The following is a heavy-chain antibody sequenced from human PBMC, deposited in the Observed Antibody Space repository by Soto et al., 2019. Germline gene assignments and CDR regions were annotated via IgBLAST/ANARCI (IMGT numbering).Heavy chain of an antibody. CDR2: IAYDGSTK. Sequence: QVQLVESGGGVVQPGTSLRLSCAASGFTFSNYGMHWVRQAPGKGLEGVAVIAYDGSTKYYADSMKGRFTISRDNSKNTLYLQINSLRAEDTALYYCARDKAQHYYDSSGDWGQGTLVTVSS. V-gene: IGHV3-33*01. J-gene: IGHJ4*02. D-gene: IGHD3-22*01. CDR1: GFTFSNYG. CDR3: ARDKAQHYYDSSGD.